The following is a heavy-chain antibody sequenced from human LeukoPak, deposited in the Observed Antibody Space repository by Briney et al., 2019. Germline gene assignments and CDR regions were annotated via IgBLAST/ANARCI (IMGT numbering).Heavy chain of an antibody. CDR2: IWYDGSNK. CDR1: GFTFSSYG. CDR3: ARGSGYSYGFPDY. J-gene: IGHJ4*02. V-gene: IGHV3-33*01. D-gene: IGHD5-18*01. Sequence: PGGSLRLSCAASGFTFSSYGMHWVRQAPGKGLEWVAVIWYDGSNKYYADSVKGRFTISRDNSKNTLYLQMNSLRAEDTAVYYCARGSGYSYGFPDYWGQGTLVTVSS.